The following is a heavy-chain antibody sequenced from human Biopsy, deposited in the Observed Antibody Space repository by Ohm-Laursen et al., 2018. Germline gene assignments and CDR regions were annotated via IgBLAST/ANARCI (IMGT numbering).Heavy chain of an antibody. D-gene: IGHD6-19*01. CDR2: ISPKSGDT. Sequence: GATVKISCNAPGGTFSNYGVNWVRQAPGQGLEWMGWISPKSGDTNYAHKFQGNITMTRDTSMSTAYMEMSRLRCDDTAVYYCALQSVAQMKNFDYWGQGTLVTVSS. V-gene: IGHV1-2*02. J-gene: IGHJ4*02. CDR3: ALQSVAQMKNFDY. CDR1: GGTFSNYG.